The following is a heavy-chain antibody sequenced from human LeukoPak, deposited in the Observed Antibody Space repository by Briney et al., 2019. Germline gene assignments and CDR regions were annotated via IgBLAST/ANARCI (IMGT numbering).Heavy chain of an antibody. CDR3: ASEPDYGHYPSFDY. J-gene: IGHJ4*02. V-gene: IGHV3-74*01. CDR2: INSDGSST. CDR1: GFTFSSYW. Sequence: GGSLRLSCAASGFTFSSYWMHWVRQAPGKGLVWVSRINSDGSSTSYADSVKGRFTISRDNAKNTLYLQMNTLRAEATAVYYCASEPDYGHYPSFDYWGQGTLVTVSS. D-gene: IGHD4-17*01.